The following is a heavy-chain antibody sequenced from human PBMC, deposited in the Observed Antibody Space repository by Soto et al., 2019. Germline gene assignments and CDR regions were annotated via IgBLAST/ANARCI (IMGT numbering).Heavy chain of an antibody. CDR1: GFTFSSYW. Sequence: GGSLRLSCAASGFTFSSYWMSWVRQAPGKGLEWVANIKQDGSEKYYVDSVKGRFTISRDNAKNSLYLQMNSLRAEDTAVYYCASKSTYYDFWSGNYYDYGMDVWGQGTTVTVSS. D-gene: IGHD3-3*01. J-gene: IGHJ6*02. V-gene: IGHV3-7*01. CDR2: IKQDGSEK. CDR3: ASKSTYYDFWSGNYYDYGMDV.